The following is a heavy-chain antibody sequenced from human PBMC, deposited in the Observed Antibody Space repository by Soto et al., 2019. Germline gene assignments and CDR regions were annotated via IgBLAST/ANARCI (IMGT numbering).Heavy chain of an antibody. D-gene: IGHD6-25*01. V-gene: IGHV4-39*01. CDR3: ARHEAGWYFDS. Sequence: KPSETLSLTCTVSRGSISSGTNYWAWIRQPPGKGLEWIANIYYSGSTFYNPSLKSRVTISLDTSKNQFSLKLRSVTAADTAVYYCARHEAGWYFDSRGQGTLVTVSS. J-gene: IGHJ4*02. CDR1: RGSISSGTNY. CDR2: IYYSGST.